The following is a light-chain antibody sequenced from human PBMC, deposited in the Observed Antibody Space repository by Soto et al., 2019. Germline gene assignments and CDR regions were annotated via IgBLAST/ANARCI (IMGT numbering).Light chain of an antibody. CDR2: DAS. CDR1: QSVGGF. J-gene: IGKJ3*01. V-gene: IGKV3-11*01. Sequence: EIVLTQSPATLSLSPGERATLSCRASQSVGGFLAWYQQRSGQTPRLLIYDASKRAPGIPARFNGSGSGTDFTLTISSLEPEDFAVYYCQHRSNWLGTFGPGTKVDIK. CDR3: QHRSNWLGT.